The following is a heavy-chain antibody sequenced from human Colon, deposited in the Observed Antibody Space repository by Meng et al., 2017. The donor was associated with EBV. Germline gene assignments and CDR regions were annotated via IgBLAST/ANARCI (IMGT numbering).Heavy chain of an antibody. Sequence: QGQLVASGGEVKKPGASMKVSCKASGYPFTNYGITWVRQAPGQGLEWMGWISAYNGNTNYAQTLQGRVTMTTDTSTSTAYMELRSLRSDDTAVYYCARVEVGITSGDYWGQGTLVTVSS. V-gene: IGHV1-18*01. CDR2: ISAYNGNT. CDR1: GYPFTNYG. D-gene: IGHD1-26*01. CDR3: ARVEVGITSGDY. J-gene: IGHJ4*02.